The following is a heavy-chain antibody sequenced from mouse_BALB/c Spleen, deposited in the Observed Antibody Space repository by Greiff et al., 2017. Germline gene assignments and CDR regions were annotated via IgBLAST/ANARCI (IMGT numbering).Heavy chain of an antibody. CDR1: GDSITSCY. CDR3: ARKGYYGSSSFDY. D-gene: IGHD1-1*01. Sequence: EVQLLESGPSLVKPSQTLSLTCSVTGDSITSCYWNWIRKFPGNKLEYMGYISYSGSTYYNPSLKSRISITRDTSKNQYYLQLNSVTTEDTATYYCARKGYYGSSSFDYWGQGTTLTVSS. CDR2: ISYSGST. J-gene: IGHJ2*01. V-gene: IGHV3-8*02.